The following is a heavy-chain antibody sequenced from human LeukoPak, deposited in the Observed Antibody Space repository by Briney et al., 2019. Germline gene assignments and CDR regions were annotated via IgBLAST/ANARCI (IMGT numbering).Heavy chain of an antibody. CDR2: INSDGSDT. CDR1: GINFSIYW. J-gene: IGHJ4*02. V-gene: IGHV3-74*01. D-gene: IGHD5-24*01. Sequence: GGSLRLSCAASGINFSIYWVHWVRQAPGKGLVWVSRINSDGSDTSYADSVKGRFTISGDNAKNTLYLQINSLRAEDTAVYYCASDDGYRSFDYWGQGTLVTVSS. CDR3: ASDDGYRSFDY.